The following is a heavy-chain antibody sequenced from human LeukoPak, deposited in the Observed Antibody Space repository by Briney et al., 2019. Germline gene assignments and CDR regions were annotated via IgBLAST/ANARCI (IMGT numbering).Heavy chain of an antibody. CDR3: ARGRGYSSGWSSYYYYMDV. V-gene: IGHV4-34*01. CDR2: INHSGST. Sequence: SETLSLTCAVYGGSLSGYYWSWIRQPPGKGLEWIGEINHSGSTNYNPSLKSRVTISVDTSKNQFSLKLSSVTAADTAVYYCARGRGYSSGWSSYYYYMDVWGKGTTVTVSS. J-gene: IGHJ6*03. D-gene: IGHD6-19*01. CDR1: GGSLSGYY.